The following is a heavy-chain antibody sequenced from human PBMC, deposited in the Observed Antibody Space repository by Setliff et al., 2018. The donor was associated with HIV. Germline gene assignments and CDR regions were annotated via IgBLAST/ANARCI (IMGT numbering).Heavy chain of an antibody. CDR2: IYYSGST. D-gene: IGHD6-13*01. V-gene: IGHV4-59*01. Sequence: PSETLSLTCTVSGGSISSYYWSWIRQPPGKGLEWIAYIYYSGSTSYNPSLKSRVTVSIDTSKNQFSLKLNSVTAADTAVYYCARAGYNSRPYYFDYWVQGTLVTVSS. J-gene: IGHJ4*02. CDR1: GGSISSYY. CDR3: ARAGYNSRPYYFDY.